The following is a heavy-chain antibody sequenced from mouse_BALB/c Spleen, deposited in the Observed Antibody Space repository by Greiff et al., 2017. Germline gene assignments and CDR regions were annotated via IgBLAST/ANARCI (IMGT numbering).Heavy chain of an antibody. CDR1: GYSITSDYA. D-gene: IGHD2-14*01. CDR3: ARSYYRFWFAY. J-gene: IGHJ3*01. CDR2: ISYSGST. Sequence: ESGPGLVKPSQSLSLTCTVTGYSITSDYAWNWIRQFPGNKLEWMGYISYSGSTSYNPSLKSRISITRDTSKNQFFLQLNSVTTEDTATYYCARSYYRFWFAYWGQGTLVTVSA. V-gene: IGHV3-2*02.